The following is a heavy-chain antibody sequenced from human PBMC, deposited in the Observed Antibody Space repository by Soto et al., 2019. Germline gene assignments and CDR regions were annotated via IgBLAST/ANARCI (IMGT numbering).Heavy chain of an antibody. J-gene: IGHJ4*02. CDR2: ISSSGSTK. V-gene: IGHV3-48*03. CDR1: GFTFSRYE. D-gene: IGHD5-12*01. Sequence: GGSLRLSCAASGFTFSRYEMNWVRQAPGKGLERVPYISSSGSTKYYADSVRGRFTISRDNAKNSLYLQMNSLRVEDTAVYYCARVGDGYNLNYWGQGTLVTVSS. CDR3: ARVGDGYNLNY.